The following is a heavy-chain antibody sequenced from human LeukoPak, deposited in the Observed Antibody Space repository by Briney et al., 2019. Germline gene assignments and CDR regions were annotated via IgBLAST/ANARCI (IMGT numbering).Heavy chain of an antibody. CDR3: ARDRYSSWYTRGGFDY. Sequence: HPGGSLRLSCAASGFTFSSYWMSWVRQAPGKGLEWVANIKQDGSEKYYVDSVKGRFTISRDNAKNSLYLQMNSLRAEDTAVYYCARDRYSSWYTRGGFDYWGQGTLVTVSS. V-gene: IGHV3-7*01. J-gene: IGHJ4*02. CDR2: IKQDGSEK. D-gene: IGHD6-13*01. CDR1: GFTFSSYW.